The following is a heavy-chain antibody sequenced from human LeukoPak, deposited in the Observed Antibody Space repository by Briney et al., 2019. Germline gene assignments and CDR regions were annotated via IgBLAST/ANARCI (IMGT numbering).Heavy chain of an antibody. D-gene: IGHD5-24*01. CDR3: TRVGYIDEGIDY. CDR2: IKQGGSKK. Sequence: GGSLRLSCVASGLPFSSYWMTWVRQAPGKGLEWVANIKQGGSKKSYVDSVKGRFTISRDNAKNSLYLQMNSLRAEDTAIYYCTRVGYIDEGIDYWGQGTLVTVSS. J-gene: IGHJ4*02. V-gene: IGHV3-7*04. CDR1: GLPFSSYW.